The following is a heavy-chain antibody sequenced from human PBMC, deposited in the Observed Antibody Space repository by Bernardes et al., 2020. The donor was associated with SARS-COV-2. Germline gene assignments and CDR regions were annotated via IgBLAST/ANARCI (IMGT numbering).Heavy chain of an antibody. CDR1: VFTFSNYW. D-gene: IGHD5-18*01. V-gene: IGHV3-74*01. CDR3: ARSNNYGPDY. CDR2: IYNGGSDT. Sequence: GSLRLSCAASVFTFSNYWMHWVRQPPGKGLVWVSRIYNGGSDTTYADSVRGRFTISRDNANNILYLQMNSLRAEDTAVYYCARSNNYGPDYWGQGTLVTVSS. J-gene: IGHJ4*02.